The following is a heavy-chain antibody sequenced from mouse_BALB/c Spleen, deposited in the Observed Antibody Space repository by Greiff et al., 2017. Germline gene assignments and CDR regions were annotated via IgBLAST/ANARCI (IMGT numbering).Heavy chain of an antibody. J-gene: IGHJ4*01. CDR1: GFTFSSYG. D-gene: IGHD5-1*01. CDR3: AREGVRRVYYDLDY. Sequence: EVQLMESGADLVKPGGSLKLSCAASGFTFSSYGMSWVRQSPDKRLEWVATISSGGSYTYYPDSVKGRVTISIDNAKNTLYLQMSSLKSEDTAMYYCAREGVRRVYYDLDYWGQGTSVTVSS. CDR2: ISSGGSYT. V-gene: IGHV5-6*01.